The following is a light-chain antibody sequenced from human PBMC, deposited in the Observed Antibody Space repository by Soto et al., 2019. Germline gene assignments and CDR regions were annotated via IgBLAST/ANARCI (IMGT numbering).Light chain of an antibody. CDR1: SSDVGGYNY. CDR3: SSYTSSITV. V-gene: IGLV2-14*01. CDR2: EVS. Sequence: QSALTQPASVSGSPGQSITISCTGTSSDVGGYNYVSWYQQHPGKAPNLMIYEVSNRPSGVSHRISGSKSSNTASLTISGHQAENEADYYCSSYTSSITVFGTGTKVTVL. J-gene: IGLJ1*01.